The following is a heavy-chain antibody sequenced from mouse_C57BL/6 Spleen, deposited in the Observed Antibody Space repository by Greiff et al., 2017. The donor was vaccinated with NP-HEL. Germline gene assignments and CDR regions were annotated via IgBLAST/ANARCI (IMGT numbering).Heavy chain of an antibody. J-gene: IGHJ3*01. CDR2: ISSGGSYT. CDR3: ARHPPDYYGSSPWFAY. D-gene: IGHD1-1*01. CDR1: GFTFSSYG. V-gene: IGHV5-6*01. Sequence: EVQLVESGGDLVKPGGSLKLSCAASGFTFSSYGMSLVRQTPDKRLEWVATISSGGSYTYYPDSVKGRFTISRDNAKNTLYLQMSSLKSEDTAMYYCARHPPDYYGSSPWFAYWGQGTLVTVSA.